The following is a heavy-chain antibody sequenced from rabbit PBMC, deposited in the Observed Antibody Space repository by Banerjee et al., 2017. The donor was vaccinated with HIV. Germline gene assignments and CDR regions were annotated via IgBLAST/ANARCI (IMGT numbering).Heavy chain of an antibody. CDR1: GFDFSSYYM. Sequence: QEQLVQSWGGLVQPGGSLKLSCKASGFDFSSYYMSWVRQAPGKGLEWIACINTSSGNTVYASWAKGRFTISKTSSTTVTLQMTSLTAADTATYFCARDLAGVIGWNFNLWGQGTLVTVS. D-gene: IGHD4-1*01. CDR3: ARDLAGVIGWNFNL. J-gene: IGHJ4*01. CDR2: INTSSGNT. V-gene: IGHV1S45*01.